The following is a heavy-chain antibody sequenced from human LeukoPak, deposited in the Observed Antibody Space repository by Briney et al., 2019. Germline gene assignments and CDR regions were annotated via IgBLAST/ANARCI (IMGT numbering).Heavy chain of an antibody. CDR1: GFTVSSNY. CDR2: ISGSGGST. D-gene: IGHD6-13*01. J-gene: IGHJ4*02. V-gene: IGHV3-23*01. Sequence: PGGSLRLSCAASGFTVSSNYMSWVRQAPGKGLEWVSAISGSGGSTYYADSVKGRFTISRDNSKNTLYLQMNSLRAEDTAVYYCAKAKYSSSWHFDYWGQGTLVTVSS. CDR3: AKAKYSSSWHFDY.